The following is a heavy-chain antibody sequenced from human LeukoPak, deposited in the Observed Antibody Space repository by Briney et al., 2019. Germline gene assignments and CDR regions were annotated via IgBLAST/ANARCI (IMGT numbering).Heavy chain of an antibody. CDR1: GFIFSSYW. V-gene: IGHV3-30*18. J-gene: IGHJ4*02. D-gene: IGHD1-20*01. Sequence: GGSLRLSCAASGFIFSSYWMSWVRQAPGKGLEWVAVISYDGSNKYYVDSVKGRFTISRDNSKNSLYLQMNSLRAEDTALYYCAKDITGTSGYYFDDWGQGTLVTVSS. CDR2: ISYDGSNK. CDR3: AKDITGTSGYYFDD.